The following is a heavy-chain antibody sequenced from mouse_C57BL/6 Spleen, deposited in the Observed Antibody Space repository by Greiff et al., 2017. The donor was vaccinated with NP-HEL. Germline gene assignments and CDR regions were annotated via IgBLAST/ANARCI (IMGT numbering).Heavy chain of an antibody. D-gene: IGHD1-1*01. V-gene: IGHV1-80*01. CDR1: GYAFSSYW. J-gene: IGHJ2*01. CDR3: ARGGSGSSYFDY. Sequence: VQLQQSGAELVKPGASVKISCKASGYAFSSYWMNWVKQRPGKGLEWIGQFYPGDGDTNYNGKFKGKATLTADKSSSTAYMQLSSLTSEDSAVYFCARGGSGSSYFDYWGQGTTLTVSS. CDR2: FYPGDGDT.